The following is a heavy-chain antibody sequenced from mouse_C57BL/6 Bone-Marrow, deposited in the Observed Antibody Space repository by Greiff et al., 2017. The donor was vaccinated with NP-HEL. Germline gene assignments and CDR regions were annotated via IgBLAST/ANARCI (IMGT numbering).Heavy chain of an antibody. CDR3: ARATVRGYAMDY. D-gene: IGHD1-1*01. CDR2: FHPYNDDT. J-gene: IGHJ4*01. CDR1: GYTFTTYP. V-gene: IGHV1-47*01. Sequence: QVQLQQSGAELVKPGASVKMSCKASGYTFTTYPIEWMKQNHGKSLEWIGNFHPYNDDTKYNEKFKGKATLTVDKSSSTAYMQLKSLTSEDSAVYYCARATVRGYAMDYWGQGTSVTVSS.